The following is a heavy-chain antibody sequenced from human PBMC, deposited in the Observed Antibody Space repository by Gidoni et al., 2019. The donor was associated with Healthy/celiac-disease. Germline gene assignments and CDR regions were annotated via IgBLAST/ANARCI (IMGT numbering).Heavy chain of an antibody. D-gene: IGHD3-10*01. CDR2: INHSGST. Sequence: QVQLQQWGAGLLQPSETLSLTCAVSGGSFSGYYWSWIRQPPGKGLEWIGEINHSGSTNYNPSLKSRVTISVDTSKNQFSLKLSSVTAADTAVYYCARARCGELSYYYYGMDVWGQGTTVTVSS. J-gene: IGHJ6*02. CDR3: ARARCGELSYYYYGMDV. V-gene: IGHV4-34*01. CDR1: GGSFSGYY.